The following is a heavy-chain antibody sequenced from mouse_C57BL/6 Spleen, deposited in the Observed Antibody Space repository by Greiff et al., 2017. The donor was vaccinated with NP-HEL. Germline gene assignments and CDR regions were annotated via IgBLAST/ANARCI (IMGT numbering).Heavy chain of an antibody. J-gene: IGHJ1*03. CDR3: ARFFSPYDYDGWYFDV. CDR2: IRNKANGYTT. Sequence: EVQGVESGGGLVQPGGSLSLSCAASGFTFTDYYMSWVRQPPGKALEWLGFIRNKANGYTTEYSASVKGRFTISRDNSQSILYLQMNALRAEDSATYYCARFFSPYDYDGWYFDVWGTGTTVTVSS. D-gene: IGHD2-4*01. V-gene: IGHV7-3*01. CDR1: GFTFTDYY.